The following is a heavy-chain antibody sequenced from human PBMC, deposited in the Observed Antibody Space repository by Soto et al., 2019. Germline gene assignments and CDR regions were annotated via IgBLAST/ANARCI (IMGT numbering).Heavy chain of an antibody. CDR3: AKRGILGAQGMAYFDL. Sequence: QVQLMDSGGGVVQPGRSLRLSCAASGFTFNTYAMHWVRQAPGKGLEWVAVITPDGTEQYYADSVKGRFTISRDNSKHTLYLQMNSLGLEDMSIYHCAKRGILGAQGMAYFDLWGRGTLVTVSS. CDR2: ITPDGTEQ. J-gene: IGHJ2*01. D-gene: IGHD1-26*01. CDR1: GFTFNTYA. V-gene: IGHV3-30*18.